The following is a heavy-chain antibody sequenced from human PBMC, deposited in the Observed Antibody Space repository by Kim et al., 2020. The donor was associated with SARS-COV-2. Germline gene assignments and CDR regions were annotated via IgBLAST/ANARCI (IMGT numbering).Heavy chain of an antibody. CDR3: ARSELDH. CDR1: GYTFTNYY. J-gene: IGHJ4*02. CDR2: INPSGGNT. Sequence: ASVKVSCKAFGYTFTNYYLHWVRQAPGQGLEWMGLINPSGGNTNFAQKFQGRVTMTRDTSTSTVSMELSSLTSEDTAVYYCARSELDHWGQGTLVTVSS. V-gene: IGHV1-46*01.